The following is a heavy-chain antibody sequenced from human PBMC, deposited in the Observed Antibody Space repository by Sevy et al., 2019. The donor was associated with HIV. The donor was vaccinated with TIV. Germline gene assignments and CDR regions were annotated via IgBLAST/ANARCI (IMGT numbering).Heavy chain of an antibody. V-gene: IGHV3-30*04. CDR3: AKVRCRFCSGGSSYYFDN. Sequence: GGSLRLSCAASGFTFSDYTIHWVRQAPGRGLEWVAVISYDGSNKYYSDSVKGRFTISRDNSKDTLFLQMNSLRAEDTAVYYCAKVRCRFCSGGSSYYFDNWGQGTLVTVSS. CDR1: GFTFSDYT. J-gene: IGHJ4*02. D-gene: IGHD2-15*01. CDR2: ISYDGSNK.